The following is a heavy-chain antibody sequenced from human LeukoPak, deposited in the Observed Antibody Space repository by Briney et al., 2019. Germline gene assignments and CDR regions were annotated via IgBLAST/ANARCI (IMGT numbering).Heavy chain of an antibody. CDR2: IKQDGSGK. CDR3: ARARFGEFDDY. Sequence: GGSLRLSCAASGFTFSSYWMSWVRQAPGKGLEWVANIKQDGSGKYYVDSVKGRFTISRDNAKNSLYLQMNSLRAEDTAVYYCARARFGEFDDYWGQGTLVTVSS. CDR1: GFTFSSYW. D-gene: IGHD3-10*01. J-gene: IGHJ4*02. V-gene: IGHV3-7*01.